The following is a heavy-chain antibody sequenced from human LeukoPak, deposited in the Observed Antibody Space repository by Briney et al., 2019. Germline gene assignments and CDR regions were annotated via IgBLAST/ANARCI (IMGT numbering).Heavy chain of an antibody. CDR3: TRGGEILTHYKHIDY. V-gene: IGHV1-8*01. D-gene: IGHD3-9*01. Sequence: ASVKVSCKASGYSFTSYDINWVRQATGQGLEWMGYMNPNTGDTGVTQKFQGRVTMARDPSINTAYMELTSLRSEDTAVYFCTRGGEILTHYKHIDYWGQGTLVTVSS. J-gene: IGHJ4*02. CDR2: MNPNTGDT. CDR1: GYSFTSYD.